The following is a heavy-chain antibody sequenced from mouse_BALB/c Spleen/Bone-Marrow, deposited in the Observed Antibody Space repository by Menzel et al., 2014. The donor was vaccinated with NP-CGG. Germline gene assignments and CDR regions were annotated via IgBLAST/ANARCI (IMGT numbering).Heavy chain of an antibody. D-gene: IGHD1-2*01. CDR3: ARRGGTTAPFAY. Sequence: QVQLQQSGPGLVQPSQSLSITCTVSGFSLTNYGLHWVRQSPGKGLEWLGVIWSGGSTDYNAAFISRLIISKDNSKSQVFSKMNSLQANDTAIYYCARRGGTTAPFAYWGQGTLVTVSA. J-gene: IGHJ3*01. CDR2: IWSGGST. CDR1: GFSLTNYG. V-gene: IGHV2-2*02.